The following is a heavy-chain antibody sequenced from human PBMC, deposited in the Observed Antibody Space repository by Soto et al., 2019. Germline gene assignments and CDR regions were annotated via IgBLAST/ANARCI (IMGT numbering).Heavy chain of an antibody. CDR3: AKPAQGWLQSFR. CDR2: IGGGSLNI. V-gene: IGHV3-23*01. D-gene: IGHD6-19*01. J-gene: IGHJ4*02. CDR1: GFTFSTYA. Sequence: EVQLLESGGGLVQPGGSLRLSCVTSGFTFSTYAMNWVRQAPGKGLEWVSAIGGGSLNIYYADSVKGRFTISRDNSKNTLYLQMNSLRAEDTAIYYCAKPAQGWLQSFRWGQGTLVTVSS.